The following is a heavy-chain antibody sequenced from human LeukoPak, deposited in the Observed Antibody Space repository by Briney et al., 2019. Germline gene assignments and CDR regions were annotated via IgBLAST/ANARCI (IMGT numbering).Heavy chain of an antibody. CDR1: GYTFTSYY. D-gene: IGHD3-22*01. V-gene: IGHV1-46*01. Sequence: ASVKVSCKASGYTFTSYYMHWLRQAPGQGLEWMGIINPSGGSTSYAQKFQGRVTMTRDTSTSTVYMELSSLRSEDTAVYYCARAHDSSGSGSNWFDPWGQGTLVTVSS. CDR2: INPSGGST. J-gene: IGHJ5*02. CDR3: ARAHDSSGSGSNWFDP.